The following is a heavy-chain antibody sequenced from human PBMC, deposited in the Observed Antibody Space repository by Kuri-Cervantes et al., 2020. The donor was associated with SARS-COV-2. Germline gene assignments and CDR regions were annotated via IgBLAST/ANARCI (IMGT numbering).Heavy chain of an antibody. CDR3: ARTTYGDYYWYGMDV. CDR2: ISSSSSYT. V-gene: IGHV3-11*06. J-gene: IGHJ6*02. CDR1: GFTFSDYY. D-gene: IGHD4-17*01. Sequence: GESLKISCAASGFTFSDYYMSWIRQAPGKGLEWVSYISSSSSYTNYADSVKGRFTISRDNAKNSLYLQMNSLRAEDTAVYYCARTTYGDYYWYGMDVWGQGTTVTVSS.